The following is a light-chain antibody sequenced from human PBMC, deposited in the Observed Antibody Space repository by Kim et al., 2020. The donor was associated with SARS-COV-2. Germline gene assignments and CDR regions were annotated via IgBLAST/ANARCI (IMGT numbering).Light chain of an antibody. CDR2: DAY. V-gene: IGKV3-20*01. CDR1: QTIDSSN. Sequence: PGERATLSCRASQTIDSSNLAWYQQKPGPAPRLLMYDAYSRATGIPERFSGSGSGTDFTLTISRLEPEDFVVYYCQQYGGSPRVTFGGGTKVDIK. CDR3: QQYGGSPRVT. J-gene: IGKJ4*01.